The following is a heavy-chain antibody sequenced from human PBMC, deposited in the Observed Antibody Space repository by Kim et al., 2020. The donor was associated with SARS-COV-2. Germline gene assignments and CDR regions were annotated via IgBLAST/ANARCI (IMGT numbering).Heavy chain of an antibody. CDR2: INPNSGGT. D-gene: IGHD5-12*01. Sequence: ASVKVSCKASGYTFTGYYMHWVRQAPGQGLEWMGWINPNSGGTNYAQKFQGWVTMTRDTSISTAYMELSRLRSDDTAVYYCARGGIVATSGPYYYGMDVWGQGTTVTVSS. CDR1: GYTFTGYY. V-gene: IGHV1-2*04. J-gene: IGHJ6*02. CDR3: ARGGIVATSGPYYYGMDV.